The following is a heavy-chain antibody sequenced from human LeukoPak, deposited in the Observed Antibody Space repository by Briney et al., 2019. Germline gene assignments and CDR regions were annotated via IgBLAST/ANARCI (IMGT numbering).Heavy chain of an antibody. CDR2: IIPIFGTA. V-gene: IGHV1-69*05. CDR3: ARVVGYSYGPFDY. J-gene: IGHJ4*02. D-gene: IGHD5-18*01. CDR1: GDTFSSYA. Sequence: VASVKVSCKASGDTFSSYAISWVRQAPGQGLEWMGRIIPIFGTANYAQKFQGRVTITTDESTSTAYMELSSLRSEDTAVYYCARVVGYSYGPFDYWGQGTLVTVSS.